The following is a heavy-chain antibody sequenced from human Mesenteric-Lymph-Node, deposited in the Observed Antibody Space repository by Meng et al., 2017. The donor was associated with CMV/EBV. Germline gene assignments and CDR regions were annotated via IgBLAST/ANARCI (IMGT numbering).Heavy chain of an antibody. CDR3: ARGSHGDYQAY. CDR1: GFTVSSNY. D-gene: IGHD4-17*01. J-gene: IGHJ4*02. CDR2: IYSGGST. V-gene: IGHV3-53*01. Sequence: GESLKISCAASGFTVSSNYMSWVRQAPGKGLEWVSVIYSGGSTYYADSVKGRFTISRDNSKNTLYLQMNSLRAEDTAVYYCARGSHGDYQAYWGQGTLVTVSS.